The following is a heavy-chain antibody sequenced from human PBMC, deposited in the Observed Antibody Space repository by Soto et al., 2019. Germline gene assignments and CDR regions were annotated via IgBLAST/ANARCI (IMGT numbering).Heavy chain of an antibody. CDR3: AKVISTIGSKQWLAQTKHQALDY. CDR1: GYNFNGYY. V-gene: IGHV1-2*02. D-gene: IGHD6-19*01. J-gene: IGHJ4*02. Sequence: ASVKVSCKASGYNFNGYYIHWVRQAPGQGLEWMGWMNPNTGGANYAQKFQGKVIMTTDTSISTAYLELRSLTSDDTAVYHCAKVISTIGSKQWLAQTKHQALDYWGQGTLVT. CDR2: MNPNTGGA.